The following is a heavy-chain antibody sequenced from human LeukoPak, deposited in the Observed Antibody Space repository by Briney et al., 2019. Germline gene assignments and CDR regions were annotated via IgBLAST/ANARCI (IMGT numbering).Heavy chain of an antibody. CDR1: GFTFSSYG. CDR2: ISANGGST. Sequence: GGSLRLSCSASGFTFSSYGMHWVRQAPGKGLEYVSAISANGGSTYYADSVKGRFTISRDNSKNTLYLQMSSLRAGDTAMYYCVKAPYQDYYDILTGYFDYWGQGTLVTVSS. CDR3: VKAPYQDYYDILTGYFDY. D-gene: IGHD3-9*01. V-gene: IGHV3-64D*06. J-gene: IGHJ4*02.